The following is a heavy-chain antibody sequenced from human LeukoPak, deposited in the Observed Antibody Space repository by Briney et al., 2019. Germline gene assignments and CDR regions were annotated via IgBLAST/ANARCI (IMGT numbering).Heavy chain of an antibody. J-gene: IGHJ4*02. Sequence: GGSLRLSCTTSEFTFNTFNMNWVRQAPGKGLEWVSLISWDGGSTYYADSVKGRFTISRDDSKNSLYLQMNSLRTEDTALYYCAKDSSSWSTLHYWGQGTLVTVSS. V-gene: IGHV3-43*01. CDR3: AKDSSSWSTLHY. D-gene: IGHD6-13*01. CDR1: EFTFNTFN. CDR2: ISWDGGST.